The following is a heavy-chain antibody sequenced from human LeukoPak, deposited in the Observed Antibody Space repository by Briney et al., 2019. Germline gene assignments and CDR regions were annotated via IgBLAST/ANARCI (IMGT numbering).Heavy chain of an antibody. V-gene: IGHV1-69*04. CDR1: GGTFSSYA. CDR3: ARGGATVTEYYFDY. D-gene: IGHD4-17*01. Sequence: ASVKVSCKASGGTFSSYAISWVRQDPGQGLEWMGRIIPILGIANYAQKFQGRVTITADKSTSTAYMELSSLRSEDTAVYYCARGGATVTEYYFDYWGQGTLVTVSS. CDR2: IIPILGIA. J-gene: IGHJ4*02.